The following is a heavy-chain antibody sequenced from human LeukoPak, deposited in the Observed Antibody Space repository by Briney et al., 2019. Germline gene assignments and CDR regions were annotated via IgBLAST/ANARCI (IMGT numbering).Heavy chain of an antibody. Sequence: GGSLRLSCAASGFTFSNYAMSWVRQAPGKGLEWVSAISHSGTTTYYADPVKGRFTISRDNSKNTLYLQMNSLRAEDTAVYYCTKLARLLPQSGYFQHWGQGTLVTVSS. CDR2: ISHSGTTT. J-gene: IGHJ1*01. V-gene: IGHV3-23*01. CDR1: GFTFSNYA. D-gene: IGHD3-22*01. CDR3: TKLARLLPQSGYFQH.